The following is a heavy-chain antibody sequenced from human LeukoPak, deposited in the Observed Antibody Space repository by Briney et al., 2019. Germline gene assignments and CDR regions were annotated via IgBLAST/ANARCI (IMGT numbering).Heavy chain of an antibody. CDR1: GFTLSSYE. D-gene: IGHD5-18*01. CDR3: AREGGYNAFDI. V-gene: IGHV3-48*03. Sequence: GGSLRLSCAASGFTLSSYEMNCVGQAPGKGLEWCSYIRSSGSTIYYPDSVKGRFTISRVNAKNSPYLQLNSLSAHDPAVLYFAREGGYNAFDIWGEGTMVTVSS. CDR2: IRSSGSTI. J-gene: IGHJ3*02.